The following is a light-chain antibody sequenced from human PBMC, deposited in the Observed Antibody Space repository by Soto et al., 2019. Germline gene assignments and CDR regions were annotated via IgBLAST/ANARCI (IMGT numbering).Light chain of an antibody. J-gene: IGLJ2*01. Sequence: SYELTQPPSVSVAPGKTARITCGGNNIGSKSVHWYQQKPGQAPVLVIYYDSDRPSGIPERFSGSNSGNTATLTISRVEAGDEADFYCQGPGVFGGGPKLTFL. CDR3: QGPGV. CDR2: YDS. V-gene: IGLV3-21*01. CDR1: NIGSKS.